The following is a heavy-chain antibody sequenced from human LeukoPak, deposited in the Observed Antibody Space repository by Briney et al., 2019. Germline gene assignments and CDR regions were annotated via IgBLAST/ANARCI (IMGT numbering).Heavy chain of an antibody. V-gene: IGHV3-23*01. CDR3: AKEGGYFDWPFTLDF. CDR1: GFTFSSYA. J-gene: IGHJ4*02. Sequence: GGSLRLSCAASGFTFSSYAMNWVRQAPGKGLEWVSGISGNGGDTYSADSVKGRFTISRDNSKNTLYLQMNSLRAEDTAVYYCAKEGGYFDWPFTLDFWGQGTLVTVSS. CDR2: ISGNGGDT. D-gene: IGHD3-9*01.